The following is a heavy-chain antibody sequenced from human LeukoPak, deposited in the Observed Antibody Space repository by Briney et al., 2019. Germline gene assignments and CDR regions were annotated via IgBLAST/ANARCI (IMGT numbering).Heavy chain of an antibody. CDR3: ANTDKGQWHPSYWFDP. CDR1: GGSISSYY. V-gene: IGHV4-4*07. CDR2: IYTSGST. D-gene: IGHD6-19*01. Sequence: SETLSLTCTVSGGSISSYYWSWIRQPAGKGLEWIGRIYTSGSTNYNPSLKSRVTMSVDTSKNQFSLKLSSVTAADTAVYYCANTDKGQWHPSYWFDPWGQGTLVTVSS. J-gene: IGHJ5*02.